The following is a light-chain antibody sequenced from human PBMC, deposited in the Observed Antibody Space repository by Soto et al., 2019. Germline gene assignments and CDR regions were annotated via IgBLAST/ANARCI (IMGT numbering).Light chain of an antibody. Sequence: EIVLTQSLGTLSLSPGDRATLSCRASQSVRSSFLAWYQHKPGQAPRLLMYDTSTRATGIPDRFSGSGSGADFTLTISRLEPEDFAVYYCQHYGASRTFGQGTKVEIK. J-gene: IGKJ1*01. CDR3: QHYGASRT. CDR1: QSVRSSF. V-gene: IGKV3-20*01. CDR2: DTS.